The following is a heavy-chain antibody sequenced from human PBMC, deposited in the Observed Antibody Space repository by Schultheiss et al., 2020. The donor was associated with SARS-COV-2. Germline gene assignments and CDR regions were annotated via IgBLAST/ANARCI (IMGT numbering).Heavy chain of an antibody. CDR3: ARDYRPGNHDAFAI. J-gene: IGHJ3*02. V-gene: IGHV1-18*01. Sequence: ASVKVSCKASGYTFTSYGISWVRQAPGQGLEWMGWISAYNGNTNYAQKLQGRVTLTTDTSTSTAYMELRSLRSEDTAVYYCARDYRPGNHDAFAIWGQGTMVTVSS. CDR1: GYTFTSYG. D-gene: IGHD3-10*01. CDR2: ISAYNGNT.